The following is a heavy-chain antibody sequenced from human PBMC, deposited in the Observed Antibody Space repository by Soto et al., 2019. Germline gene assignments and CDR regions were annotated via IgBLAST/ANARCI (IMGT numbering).Heavy chain of an antibody. J-gene: IGHJ6*02. CDR3: ARLFTVTTDYYIGMDV. D-gene: IGHD4-17*01. Sequence: VQLRESGPGLVKPSETLSLSCTVSGGSISGSYWSWVRQPAGKGLEWIGRIYSSGSSNYNPSLNSRLTRSLDTSKNQFSLKLRSVTAADTAIYYCARLFTVTTDYYIGMDVWGQGTTVTVSS. CDR1: GGSISGSY. CDR2: IYSSGSS. V-gene: IGHV4-4*07.